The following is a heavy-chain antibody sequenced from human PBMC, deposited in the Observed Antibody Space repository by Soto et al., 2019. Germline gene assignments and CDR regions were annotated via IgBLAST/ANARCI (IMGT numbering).Heavy chain of an antibody. V-gene: IGHV1-69*05. CDR2: IIPIFGTA. CDR1: GGTFSSYA. Sequence: ASVKVSCKASGGTFSSYAISWVRQAPGQGLEWMGGIIPIFGTANYAQKFQGRVTISRDNSNNTLYLQMNSLRAEDTAVYYCAKDRGFIDPFDYWGQGALVTVSS. CDR3: AKDRGFIDPFDY. J-gene: IGHJ4*02. D-gene: IGHD3-16*02.